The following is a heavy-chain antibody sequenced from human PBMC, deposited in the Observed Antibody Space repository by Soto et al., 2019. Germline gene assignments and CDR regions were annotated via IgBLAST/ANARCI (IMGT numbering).Heavy chain of an antibody. CDR2: IKSKAYGGTT. Sequence: GVLRLSCTASGFTFGDYAMSWFRQAPGKGLEWVGFIKSKAYGGTTEYAASVKGRFTISRDDSKSIAYLQMNSLKTEDTAVYYCTVYSYYYDSSGYYPLYDAFDIWGQGTMVTVSS. V-gene: IGHV3-49*03. CDR1: GFTFGDYA. J-gene: IGHJ3*02. CDR3: TVYSYYYDSSGYYPLYDAFDI. D-gene: IGHD3-22*01.